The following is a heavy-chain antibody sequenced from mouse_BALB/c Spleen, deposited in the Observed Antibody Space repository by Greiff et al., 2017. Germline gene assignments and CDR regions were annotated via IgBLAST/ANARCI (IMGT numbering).Heavy chain of an antibody. CDR2: VSYDGSN. V-gene: IGHV3-6*02. D-gene: IGHD3-3*01. CDR3: ARGGRGLDY. J-gene: IGHJ2*01. CDR1: GYSITSGYY. Sequence: DVKLQESGPGLVKPSQSLSLTCSVTGYSITSGYYWNWIRQFPGNKLEWMGYVSYDGSNNYNPSLKNRISITRDTSKNQFFLKLNSVTTEDTATYYCARGGRGLDYWGQGTTLTVSS.